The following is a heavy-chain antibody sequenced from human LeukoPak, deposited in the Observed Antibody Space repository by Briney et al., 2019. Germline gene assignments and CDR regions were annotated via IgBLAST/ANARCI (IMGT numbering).Heavy chain of an antibody. Sequence: SETLSLTCAVSGYSISSGYYWGWIRQPPGKVLEWIGSIYHSGSTYYNPSLKSRVTISVDTSKNQFSLKLSSVTAADTAVYYCASTTTDVDYWGQGTLVTVSS. V-gene: IGHV4-38-2*01. J-gene: IGHJ4*02. CDR3: ASTTTDVDY. D-gene: IGHD4-17*01. CDR1: GYSISSGYY. CDR2: IYHSGST.